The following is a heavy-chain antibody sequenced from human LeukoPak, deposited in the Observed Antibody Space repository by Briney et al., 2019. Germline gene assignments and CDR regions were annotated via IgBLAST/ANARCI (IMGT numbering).Heavy chain of an antibody. CDR2: IIPIFGTA. CDR1: GGTFSSYA. Sequence: SVKVSCKASGGTFSSYAISWVRQAPGQGLEWMGGIIPIFGTANYAQKFQGRVTITADESTSTAYMELSSLRSEDTAVYHCARVLARAYIIAAENNWFDPWGQGTLVTVSS. CDR3: ARVLARAYIIAAENNWFDP. J-gene: IGHJ5*02. V-gene: IGHV1-69*13. D-gene: IGHD6-13*01.